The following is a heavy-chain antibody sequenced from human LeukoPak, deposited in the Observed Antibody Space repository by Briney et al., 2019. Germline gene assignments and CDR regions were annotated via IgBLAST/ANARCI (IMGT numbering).Heavy chain of an antibody. CDR3: VRRAAVRGTDF. CDR1: GFIFDTHT. Sequence: PGGSLRLSCTASGFIFDTHTLTWVRQAPGKGLEWVASISGSGDSTNYGDSVKGRFTISRDNFKRTVHLEMSNLRADDTAMYYCVRRAAVRGTDFWGLGTTVIVSS. D-gene: IGHD1-14*01. J-gene: IGHJ6*02. V-gene: IGHV3-23*01. CDR2: ISGSGDST.